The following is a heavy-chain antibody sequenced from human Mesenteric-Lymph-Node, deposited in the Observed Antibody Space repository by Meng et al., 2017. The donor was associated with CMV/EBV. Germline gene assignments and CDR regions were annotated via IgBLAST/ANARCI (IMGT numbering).Heavy chain of an antibody. CDR1: GFTFSSYE. V-gene: IGHV3-7*01. CDR2: IKQDGSEK. J-gene: IGHJ3*02. Sequence: GGSLRLSCAASGFTFSSYEMNWVRQAPGKGLEWVANIKQDGSEKYYVDSVKGRFTISRDNAKNSLYLQMNSLRAEDTAVYYCARERSGYRGNDAFDIWGQGTMVTVSS. D-gene: IGHD3-3*01. CDR3: ARERSGYRGNDAFDI.